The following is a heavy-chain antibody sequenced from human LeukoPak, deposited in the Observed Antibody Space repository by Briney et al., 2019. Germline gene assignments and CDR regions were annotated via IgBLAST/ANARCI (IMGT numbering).Heavy chain of an antibody. J-gene: IGHJ4*02. CDR3: ARERPSTYDY. CDR1: GGSISSYY. V-gene: IGHV4-59*01. CDR2: IYYSGTT. Sequence: SQTLSLTCTVSGGSISSYYWSWIRQPPGKGLEWIGYIYYSGTTYYNPSLKSRVTISVDTSKNQFSLKLSSATAADTAVYYCARERPSTYDYWGQGTLVTVSA.